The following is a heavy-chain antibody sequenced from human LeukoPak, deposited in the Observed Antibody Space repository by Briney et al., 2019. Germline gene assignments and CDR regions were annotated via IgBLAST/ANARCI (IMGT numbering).Heavy chain of an antibody. Sequence: GGSLRLSCAASGFTFSSYWMSWVRQAPGKGLEWVANIKQDGSEKYYVDSVKGRFTISRDNSKNTLFLQINSLRAEDTAVYYCAKGYCSSSSCYSYAFDIWGQGTVVTVSS. D-gene: IGHD2-2*01. CDR1: GFTFSSYW. CDR3: AKGYCSSSSCYSYAFDI. CDR2: IKQDGSEK. V-gene: IGHV3-7*03. J-gene: IGHJ3*02.